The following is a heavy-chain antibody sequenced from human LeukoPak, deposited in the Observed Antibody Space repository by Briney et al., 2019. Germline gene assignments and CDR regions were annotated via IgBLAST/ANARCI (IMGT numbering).Heavy chain of an antibody. CDR1: GFTFSSYG. J-gene: IGHJ3*02. CDR3: AKEGDYYGSGSYRDGFDI. Sequence: PGGSLRLSCAASGFTFSSYGMSWVRQAPGRGLEWVSSIRPSGDNTYYGDSVKGRFTISRDSFKNTLYLQMNSLRPEDTAVYYCAKEGDYYGSGSYRDGFDIWGQGTRATVSS. V-gene: IGHV3-23*01. CDR2: IRPSGDNT. D-gene: IGHD3-10*01.